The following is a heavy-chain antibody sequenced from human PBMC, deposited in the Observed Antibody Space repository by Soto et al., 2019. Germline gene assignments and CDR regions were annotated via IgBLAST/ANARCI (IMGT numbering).Heavy chain of an antibody. J-gene: IGHJ6*02. Sequence: GGSLRLSCAASGFTFSTYSMNWVRQAPGKELEWVSSISSSGTYIHYADSLKGRFTISVDTSKNQFSLKLSSVTAADTAVYYCARVIPYDFWSGYSIGYYYYGMDVWGQGTTVTVSS. CDR1: GFTFSTYS. D-gene: IGHD3-3*01. CDR2: ISSSGTYI. CDR3: ARVIPYDFWSGYSIGYYYYGMDV. V-gene: IGHV3-21*04.